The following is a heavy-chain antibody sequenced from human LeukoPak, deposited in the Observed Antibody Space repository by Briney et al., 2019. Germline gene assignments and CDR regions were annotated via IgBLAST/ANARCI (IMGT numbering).Heavy chain of an antibody. CDR3: VTDRRGILVRGTTFDY. Sequence: PGGSLRLSCAASGFTFSSYSMNWVRQAPGKGLEWVSYISSSSSTIYYADSVKGRFTISRDNAKNSLYLQMNSLRDEDTAVYYCVTDRRGILVRGTTFDYWGQGTLVTVSS. CDR2: ISSSSSTI. CDR1: GFTFSSYS. D-gene: IGHD3-10*01. J-gene: IGHJ4*02. V-gene: IGHV3-48*02.